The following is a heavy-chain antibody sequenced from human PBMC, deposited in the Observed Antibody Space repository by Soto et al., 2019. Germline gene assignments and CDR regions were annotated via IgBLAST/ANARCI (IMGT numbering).Heavy chain of an antibody. CDR3: ARDRGVSPPNYYYYGMDV. Sequence: EVQLVETGGGLIQPGGSLRLSCAASGFTVIGNYMSWVRQAPGKGRGGVSVIYSGGSTYYADSVKGRFTISRDNSKNTLYLQMNSLRAEDTAVYYCARDRGVSPPNYYYYGMDVWGQGTTVTVSS. J-gene: IGHJ6*02. CDR1: GFTVIGNY. CDR2: IYSGGST. V-gene: IGHV3-53*02. D-gene: IGHD3-10*01.